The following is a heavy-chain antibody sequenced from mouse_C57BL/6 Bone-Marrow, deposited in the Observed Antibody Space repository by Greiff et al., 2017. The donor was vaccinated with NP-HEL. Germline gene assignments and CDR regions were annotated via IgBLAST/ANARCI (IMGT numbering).Heavy chain of an antibody. CDR3: ARFYYYGSSFDY. CDR1: GYTFTSYG. J-gene: IGHJ2*01. Sequence: VQLQQSGAELARPGASVKLSCKASGYTFTSYGISWVKQSTGQGLEWIGAIYPRSGNTYYNEKFKGKATLTADKSSSTAYMELRSLTSEDSAVYFCARFYYYGSSFDYWGQGTTLTVSS. V-gene: IGHV1-81*01. CDR2: IYPRSGNT. D-gene: IGHD1-1*01.